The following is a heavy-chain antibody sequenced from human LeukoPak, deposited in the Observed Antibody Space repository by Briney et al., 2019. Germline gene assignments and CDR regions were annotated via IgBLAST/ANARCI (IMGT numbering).Heavy chain of an antibody. V-gene: IGHV3-11*05. J-gene: IGHJ1*01. D-gene: IGHD1-26*01. Sequence: GGCVRLSCAASGFTFTDYYMSWTRQAPGKGLEWVSYISSSGSFTKYADSVKGRFTISRDNAKNSLYLQMNSLRAEDTAVYYCARAAVGATHWGEGTVDPVSS. CDR2: ISSSGSFT. CDR3: ARAAVGATH. CDR1: GFTFTDYY.